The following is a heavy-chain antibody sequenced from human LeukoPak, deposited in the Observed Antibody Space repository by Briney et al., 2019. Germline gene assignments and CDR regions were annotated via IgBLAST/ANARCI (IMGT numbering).Heavy chain of an antibody. Sequence: GASVKVSCKASGYTFTSYGISWVRQAPGQGLEWMGWISAYNGNTNYAQKLQGRVTMTTDTSTSTAYMELRSLRSDDTAVYYCARDVPLELKLEPQAFDIWGQGTMVTVSS. D-gene: IGHD1-1*01. CDR1: GYTFTSYG. CDR3: ARDVPLELKLEPQAFDI. CDR2: ISAYNGNT. J-gene: IGHJ3*02. V-gene: IGHV1-18*01.